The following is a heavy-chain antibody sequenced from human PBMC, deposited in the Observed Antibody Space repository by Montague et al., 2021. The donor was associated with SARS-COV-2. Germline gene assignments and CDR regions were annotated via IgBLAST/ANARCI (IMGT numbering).Heavy chain of an antibody. Sequence: CAISGDSVAIISAARNWNRHSPSRGLDRLLMTYYRPKWYNDYALSVKSRITINPDTSKNQFSLQLNSVTPEDTAVYYCARSVGVSSSSWPLPPHFDYWGQGTMVNVSS. CDR1: GDSVAIISAA. J-gene: IGHJ4*02. CDR3: ARSVGVSSSSWPLPPHFDY. CDR2: TYYRPKWYN. D-gene: IGHD6-13*01. V-gene: IGHV6-1*01.